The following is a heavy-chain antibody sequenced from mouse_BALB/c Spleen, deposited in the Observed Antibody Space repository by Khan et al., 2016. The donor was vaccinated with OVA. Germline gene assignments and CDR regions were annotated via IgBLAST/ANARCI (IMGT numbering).Heavy chain of an antibody. CDR1: GYSITSGYA. CDR3: ARGYYYGNYFDY. V-gene: IGHV3-2*02. D-gene: IGHD1-1*01. J-gene: IGHJ2*01. Sequence: EVQLVESGPGLVKPSQSLSLTCTVTGYSITSGYAWNWIRQFPGNKLEWMGYISYSGVTNYTPSLKSRISITRDTSKNQFFLQMTSETTEETATYYCARGYYYGNYFDYWGQGTTLTVSS. CDR2: ISYSGVT.